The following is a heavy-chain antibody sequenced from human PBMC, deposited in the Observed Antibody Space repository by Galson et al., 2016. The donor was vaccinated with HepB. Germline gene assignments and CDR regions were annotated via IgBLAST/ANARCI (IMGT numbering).Heavy chain of an antibody. V-gene: IGHV4-34*01. CDR1: GGSFSGYN. D-gene: IGHD6-19*01. CDR3: ARPRSGPVGGNYYMDV. Sequence: ETLSLTCAVYGGSFSGYNRTWIRQPPGKGLEWIGEIHHSGSTNYNPSLKSRVTISVDTSKNQLSLSLRSVTAADTAVYYCARPRSGPVGGNYYMDVWGQGTTVTISS. CDR2: IHHSGST. J-gene: IGHJ6*02.